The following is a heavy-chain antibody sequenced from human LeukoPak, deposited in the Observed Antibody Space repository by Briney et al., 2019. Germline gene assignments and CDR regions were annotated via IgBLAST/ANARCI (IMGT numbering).Heavy chain of an antibody. CDR2: IKQDGSEK. V-gene: IGHV3-7*01. CDR3: ARVAYDFWSGYYTILGYYYYMDA. D-gene: IGHD3-3*01. J-gene: IGHJ6*03. Sequence: GGSLRLSCAASGFTFSSYWMSWVRQAPGKGLEWVANIKQDGSEKYYVDSVKGRFTISRDNAKNSLYLQMNSLRAEDTAVYYCARVAYDFWSGYYTILGYYYYMDAWGKGTTVTVSS. CDR1: GFTFSSYW.